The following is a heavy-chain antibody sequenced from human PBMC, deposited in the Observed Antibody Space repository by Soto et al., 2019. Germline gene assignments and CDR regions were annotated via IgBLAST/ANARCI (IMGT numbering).Heavy chain of an antibody. CDR1: GYTFTSYD. CDR3: ARGGPVYGDYDLDY. V-gene: IGHV1-8*01. J-gene: IGHJ4*01. CDR2: MNPNSGNT. Sequence: ASVKASCKASGYTFTSYDLNWVRQANGQGLEWMGWMNPNSGNTGYAQKFQGRVTMTRNTSISTAYMELSSLRSEDTAVYYCARGGPVYGDYDLDYWGQGTLVTVSS. D-gene: IGHD4-17*01.